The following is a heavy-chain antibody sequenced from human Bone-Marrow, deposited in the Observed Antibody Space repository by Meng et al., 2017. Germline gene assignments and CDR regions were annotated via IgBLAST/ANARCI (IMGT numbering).Heavy chain of an antibody. J-gene: IGHJ5*02. CDR2: IYYSGST. Sequence: QVQLQESGPGLVMPSQSPSLTCTVSGGSISSGCFYWSWIRQHPGKGLEWIGYIYYSGSTYYNPSLKSLVTISVDTSKNQFSLKLSSVTAADTAVYYCARANVNYGVVDPWGQGTLVTVSS. CDR3: ARANVNYGVVDP. D-gene: IGHD3-10*01. CDR1: GGSISSGCFY. V-gene: IGHV4-31*01.